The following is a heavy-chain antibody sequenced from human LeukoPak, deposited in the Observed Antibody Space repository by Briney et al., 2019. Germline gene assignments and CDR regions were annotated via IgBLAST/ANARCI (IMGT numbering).Heavy chain of an antibody. CDR2: IYHSGST. CDR3: ARVVRWALLDY. CDR1: GGSISSGGYS. V-gene: IGHV4-30-2*01. Sequence: SQTLSLTCAVSGGSISSGGYSWSWIRQPPGKGLEWIGYIYHSGSTYYNPSLKSRVTTSVDRSKNQFSPKLSSVTAADTAVYYCARVVRWALLDYWGQGTLVTVSS. J-gene: IGHJ4*02. D-gene: IGHD4-23*01.